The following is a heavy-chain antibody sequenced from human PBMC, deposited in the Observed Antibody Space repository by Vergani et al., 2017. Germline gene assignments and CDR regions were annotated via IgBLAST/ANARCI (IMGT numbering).Heavy chain of an antibody. CDR1: GFTFSSYG. CDR3: ARDGALCDFDY. J-gene: IGHJ4*02. V-gene: IGHV3-33*01. CDR2: IWYDGSNK. D-gene: IGHD3-16*01. Sequence: QVQLVESGGGVVQPGRSLRLSCAASGFTFSSYGMHWVRQAPGKGLEWVALIWYDGSNKYYADSVKGRFTISRDNSKNTLFLQMNSLRAEDTAVYYCARDGALCDFDYWGQGTLVTVSS.